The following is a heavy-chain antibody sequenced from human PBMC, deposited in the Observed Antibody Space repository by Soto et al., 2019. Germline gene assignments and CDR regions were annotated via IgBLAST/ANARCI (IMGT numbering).Heavy chain of an antibody. D-gene: IGHD1-20*01. CDR2: IYWNGET. CDR3: AHLPPFADYNLDY. V-gene: IGHV2-5*01. CDR1: GFSLSTGGVG. Sequence: QITLKESGPTLVKPTQTLTLTCNFSGFSLSTGGVGVAWVRQPPGKALEGLTLIYWNGETRTSPSLENRLTLTKDASKNQVALTMTNMDPVDTATYYWAHLPPFADYNLDYWGQGIRVTVSS. J-gene: IGHJ4*02.